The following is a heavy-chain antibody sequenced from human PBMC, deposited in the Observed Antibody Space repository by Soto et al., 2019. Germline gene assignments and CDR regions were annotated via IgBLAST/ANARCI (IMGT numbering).Heavy chain of an antibody. CDR2: IYYSGST. Sequence: SETLSLTCTVSGGSVSSGSYYWSWIRQPPGKGLAWIGYIYYSGSTNYNPSLKSRVTISVDTSKNQFSLKLSSVTAADTAVYYCAREGRDGYNFSDYWGQGTLVTVSS. V-gene: IGHV4-61*01. J-gene: IGHJ4*02. D-gene: IGHD5-12*01. CDR3: AREGRDGYNFSDY. CDR1: GGSVSSGSYY.